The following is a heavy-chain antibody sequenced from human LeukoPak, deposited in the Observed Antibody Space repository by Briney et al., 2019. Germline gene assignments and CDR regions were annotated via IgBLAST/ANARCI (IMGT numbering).Heavy chain of an antibody. Sequence: GGSLRLSCAASGFTFSSYSMNWVRQAPGKGLEWVSSISSSSSCIYYADSVKGRFTISRDNAKNSLYLQMNSLRAEDTAVYYCAREVVRGEGDWFDPWGQGTLVTVSS. CDR2: ISSSSSCI. J-gene: IGHJ5*02. D-gene: IGHD3-10*01. V-gene: IGHV3-21*01. CDR1: GFTFSSYS. CDR3: AREVVRGEGDWFDP.